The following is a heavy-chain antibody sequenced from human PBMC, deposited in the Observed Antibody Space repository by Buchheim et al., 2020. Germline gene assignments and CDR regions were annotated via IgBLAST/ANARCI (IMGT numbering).Heavy chain of an antibody. D-gene: IGHD3-16*01. V-gene: IGHV4-39*07. CDR1: GGSISSSSYY. Sequence: QLQLQESGPGLVKPSETLSLTCTVSGGSISSSSYYWGWIRQPPGKGLEWIGSIYYSGSTYYNPSLKSRVTISVDTYKNQFSLKLSSVTAADTAVYYCARDPMGQGNWFDPWGQGTL. CDR3: ARDPMGQGNWFDP. CDR2: IYYSGST. J-gene: IGHJ5*02.